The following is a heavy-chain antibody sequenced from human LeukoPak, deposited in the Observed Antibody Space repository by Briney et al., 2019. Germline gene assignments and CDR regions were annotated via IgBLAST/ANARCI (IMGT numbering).Heavy chain of an antibody. CDR2: IYATGNT. D-gene: IGHD6-13*01. Sequence: PSETLSLTCTVSGASISSDNYYWGWIRQPPGKGLEWIGSIYATGNTYYNPSLKTRVTISVDTSKNQFSLKLSSVPAADTAVYYCARGVEQQLVLWIPPPVSEWFDPWGQGTLVTVSS. CDR1: GASISSDNYY. V-gene: IGHV4-39*07. CDR3: ARGVEQQLVLWIPPPVSEWFDP. J-gene: IGHJ5*02.